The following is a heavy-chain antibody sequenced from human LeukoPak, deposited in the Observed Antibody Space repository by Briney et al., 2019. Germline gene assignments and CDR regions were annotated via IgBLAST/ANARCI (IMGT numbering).Heavy chain of an antibody. Sequence: QPGGSLRLSCAASGFTFSSYWMHWVRQAPGKGLLWVSRINSHGSSTTYADSVKGRFTISRDNAKNTLYLQMNSLRAEDTAVYYCATTYDSSGYLPMLYYYYYMDVWGKGTTVTVSS. V-gene: IGHV3-74*01. CDR3: ATTYDSSGYLPMLYYYYYMDV. J-gene: IGHJ6*03. D-gene: IGHD3-22*01. CDR2: INSHGSST. CDR1: GFTFSSYW.